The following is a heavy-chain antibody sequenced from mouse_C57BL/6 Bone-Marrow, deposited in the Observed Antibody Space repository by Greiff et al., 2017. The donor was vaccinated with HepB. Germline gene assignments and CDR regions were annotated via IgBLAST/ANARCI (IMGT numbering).Heavy chain of an antibody. J-gene: IGHJ4*01. CDR1: GYTFTSYW. CDR2: INPSNGGT. D-gene: IGHD1-1*01. CDR3: ARGSRWYYAMDY. V-gene: IGHV1-53*01. Sequence: VQLQQPGPELVKPGASVKLSCKASGYTFTSYWMHWVKQKPGQGLEWIGNINPSNGGTNYNEKFKSKATLTVDKSSSTAYMQLSSLTSEDSAVYYCARGSRWYYAMDYWGQGTSVTVSS.